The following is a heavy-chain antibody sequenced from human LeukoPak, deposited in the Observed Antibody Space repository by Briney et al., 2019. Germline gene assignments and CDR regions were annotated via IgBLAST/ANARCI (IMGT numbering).Heavy chain of an antibody. CDR1: GFTFSSYA. CDR3: AKAMYSSSWYFDY. Sequence: GGSLRLSCAASGFTFSSYAMSWVRQAPGKGLEWVSAISGSGGSTYNADSVKGRFTISRDNSKNTLYLQMNSLRAEDTAVYYCAKAMYSSSWYFDYWGQGTLVTVSS. V-gene: IGHV3-23*01. CDR2: ISGSGGST. J-gene: IGHJ4*02. D-gene: IGHD6-13*01.